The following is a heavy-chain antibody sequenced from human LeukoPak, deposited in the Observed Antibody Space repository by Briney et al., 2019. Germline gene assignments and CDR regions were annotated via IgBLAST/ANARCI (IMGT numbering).Heavy chain of an antibody. CDR3: ARSGITMVRGAFDY. Sequence: GGSLRLSCAASGFTFSSYSMNWVRQAPGKGLEWVSSISSSSSYIYYADSVKGRFTISRDNAKNSLYLQMNSLRAEDTAEYYCARSGITMVRGAFDYWGQGTLVTVSS. CDR1: GFTFSSYS. J-gene: IGHJ4*02. CDR2: ISSSSSYI. D-gene: IGHD3-10*01. V-gene: IGHV3-21*01.